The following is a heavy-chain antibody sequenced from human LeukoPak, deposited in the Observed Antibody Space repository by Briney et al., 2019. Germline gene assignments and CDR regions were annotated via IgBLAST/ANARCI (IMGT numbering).Heavy chain of an antibody. CDR2: ISYDGSNK. CDR3: ARDRGERLEGIAFDY. V-gene: IGHV3-30-3*01. J-gene: IGHJ4*02. Sequence: GRSLRLSCAASGFTFSSYAMHWVRQAPGKGLEWVEVISYDGSNKYYADSVKGRFTISRDNSKNTLYLQMNSLRAEDTAVYYGARDRGERLEGIAFDYWGQGTLVTVSS. CDR1: GFTFSSYA. D-gene: IGHD1-26*01.